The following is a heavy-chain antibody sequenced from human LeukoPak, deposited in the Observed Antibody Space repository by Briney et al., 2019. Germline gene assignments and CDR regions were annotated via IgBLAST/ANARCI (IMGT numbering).Heavy chain of an antibody. Sequence: PSETLSLTCAVSGYSISSGYYWGWSRQPPGEGVEWIGRMYHSGSTYYAPSLKTRVTISVDTSKTQFSLKLSSVTAADTAVYYCATSANGSCPFDYWGQGTLVTVSS. CDR3: ATSANGSCPFDY. J-gene: IGHJ4*02. CDR1: GYSISSGYY. CDR2: MYHSGST. V-gene: IGHV4-38-2*01. D-gene: IGHD2-15*01.